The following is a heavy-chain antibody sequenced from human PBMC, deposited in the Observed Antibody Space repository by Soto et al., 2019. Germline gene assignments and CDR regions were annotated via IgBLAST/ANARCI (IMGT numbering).Heavy chain of an antibody. CDR3: ARDRVYCSGGSCYPGNAFDI. J-gene: IGHJ3*02. Sequence: SVKVSCKASGGTCSSYAISWVRQAPGQGLEWMGGIIPIFGTANYAQKFQGRVTITADESTSTAYMELSSLRSEDTAVYYCARDRVYCSGGSCYPGNAFDIWGQGTMVTVSS. D-gene: IGHD2-15*01. V-gene: IGHV1-69*13. CDR2: IIPIFGTA. CDR1: GGTCSSYA.